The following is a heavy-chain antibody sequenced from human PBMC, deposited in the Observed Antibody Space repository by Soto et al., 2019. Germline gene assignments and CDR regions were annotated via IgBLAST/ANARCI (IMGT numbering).Heavy chain of an antibody. Sequence: QVQLVQSGTEVKKPGASVKVSCKTSGYSFTKYGLHWVRQAPGQRLEWMGWINPGNGDTKYSQKFQGRVTITRDTSANTAYMELSSLRSEDSAVFYCARTDCSSTSCYNYYYYGMDVWGQGTTVTVSS. J-gene: IGHJ6*02. D-gene: IGHD2-2*01. CDR3: ARTDCSSTSCYNYYYYGMDV. CDR1: GYSFTKYG. V-gene: IGHV1-3*01. CDR2: INPGNGDT.